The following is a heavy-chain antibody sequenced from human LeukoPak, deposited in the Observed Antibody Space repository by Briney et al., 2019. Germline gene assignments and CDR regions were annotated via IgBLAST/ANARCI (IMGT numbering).Heavy chain of an antibody. CDR3: ARHLEAGSGSYGWFDP. J-gene: IGHJ5*02. CDR2: IYYSGST. D-gene: IGHD3-10*01. V-gene: IGHV4-39*01. Sequence: SETLSLTCTVSGGSISSSSYYWGWIRQPPGKGLEWIGSIYYSGSTYYNPSLKSRVTISVDTSKNQFSLKLSSVTAADTAVYYCARHLEAGSGSYGWFDPWGQGTLVTVSS. CDR1: GGSISSSSYY.